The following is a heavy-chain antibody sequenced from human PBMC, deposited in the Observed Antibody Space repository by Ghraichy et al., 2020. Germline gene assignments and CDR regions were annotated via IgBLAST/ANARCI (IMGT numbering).Heavy chain of an antibody. CDR3: CSGDGDQRISAH. V-gene: IGHV3-30-3*01. J-gene: IGHJ4*02. CDR2: ISYDGSYE. Sequence: GGSLRLSCAGSGFKFRSFPMHWVRQAPGKGLEWVALISYDGSYEYYADSVKGRFTICRDNSKNTLSLQMNGRRPEDTAVYYCCSGDGDQRISAHWGQGTVGAV. CDR1: GFKFRSFP. D-gene: IGHD2-21*02.